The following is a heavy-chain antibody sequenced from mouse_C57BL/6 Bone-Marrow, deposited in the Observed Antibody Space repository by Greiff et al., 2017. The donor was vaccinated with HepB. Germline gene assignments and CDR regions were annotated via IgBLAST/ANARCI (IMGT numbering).Heavy chain of an antibody. CDR3: ARSQSPSITTVVATYYFDY. Sequence: QVQLKQPGAELVMPGASVKLSCKASGYTFTSYWMHWVKQRPGQGLEWIGEIDPSDSYTNYNQKFKGKSTLTVDKSSSTAYMQLSSLTSEDSAVYYCARSQSPSITTVVATYYFDYWGQGTTLTVSS. D-gene: IGHD1-1*01. CDR2: IDPSDSYT. V-gene: IGHV1-69*01. CDR1: GYTFTSYW. J-gene: IGHJ2*01.